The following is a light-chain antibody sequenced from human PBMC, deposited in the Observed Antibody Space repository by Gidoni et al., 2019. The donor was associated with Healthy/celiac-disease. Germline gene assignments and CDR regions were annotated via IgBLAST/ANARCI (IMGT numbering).Light chain of an antibody. CDR2: KSY. J-gene: IGKJ1*01. CDR1: QSIGSW. CDR3: HHYNSLWT. V-gene: IGKV1-5*03. Sequence: DIQMTQSPSTLSASVGDRVTITCRASQSIGSWLAWYQQKPGKAPNLLIYKSYNLEDGVPSRFSGSGSGTQFTLSISSLQPDDFANYHCHHYNSLWTFGQGTKVEI.